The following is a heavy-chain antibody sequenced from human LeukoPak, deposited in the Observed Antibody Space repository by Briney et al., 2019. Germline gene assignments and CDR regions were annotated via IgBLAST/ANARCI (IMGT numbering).Heavy chain of an antibody. D-gene: IGHD5-24*01. Sequence: APVKPCLTSSGYTFTGYYMDLLRQPPGQGLEWMGWINPNSGGANYAQKFQGRVTMTRDTSISTAYMELSRLRYDDTAVYYCAREGSRDGYNLGYDYWGQGTLVTVSS. CDR3: AREGSRDGYNLGYDY. V-gene: IGHV1-2*02. CDR1: GYTFTGYY. CDR2: INPNSGGA. J-gene: IGHJ4*02.